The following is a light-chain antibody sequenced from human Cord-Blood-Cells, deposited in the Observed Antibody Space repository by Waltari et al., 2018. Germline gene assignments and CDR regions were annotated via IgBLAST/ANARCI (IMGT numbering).Light chain of an antibody. Sequence: DIQMTQSPSSLSASVGDRVTITCRASQRISSYLNWYQQKPGNAPKLLIYAASSLQSGVPSRFSGSGSGTDFTLTISSLQPEDFATYYCQQSYSTPCTFGPWTKVDIK. J-gene: IGKJ3*01. V-gene: IGKV1-39*01. CDR1: QRISSY. CDR2: AAS. CDR3: QQSYSTPCT.